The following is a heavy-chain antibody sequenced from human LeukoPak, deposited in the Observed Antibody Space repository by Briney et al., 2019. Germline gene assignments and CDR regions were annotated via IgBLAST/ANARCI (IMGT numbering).Heavy chain of an antibody. Sequence: GGSLRLSCAASGFTFDDYAMHWVRQAPGKGLEWVSGISWNSGSRGYGDSVKGRFTISRDNARNSLYLQMNSLRPDDTALYYCAKGLLSRHYSDTSGYSPLESWGQGTLVIVSS. CDR1: GFTFDDYA. CDR3: AKGLLSRHYSDTSGYSPLES. V-gene: IGHV3-9*01. D-gene: IGHD3-22*01. J-gene: IGHJ5*02. CDR2: ISWNSGSR.